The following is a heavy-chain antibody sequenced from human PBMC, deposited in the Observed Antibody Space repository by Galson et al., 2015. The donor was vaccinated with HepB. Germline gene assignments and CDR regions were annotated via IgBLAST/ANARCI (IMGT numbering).Heavy chain of an antibody. V-gene: IGHV3-66*02. J-gene: IGHJ6*02. Sequence: SLRLSCAASGFTVSSNYMSWVRQAPGKGLEWVSVIYSGGSTYYADSVKGRFTISRDNSKNTLYLQMNSLRAEDTAVYYCARDSGSGWYESYYYGMDVWGQGTTVTVSS. CDR2: IYSGGST. CDR1: GFTVSSNY. CDR3: ARDSGSGWYESYYYGMDV. D-gene: IGHD6-19*01.